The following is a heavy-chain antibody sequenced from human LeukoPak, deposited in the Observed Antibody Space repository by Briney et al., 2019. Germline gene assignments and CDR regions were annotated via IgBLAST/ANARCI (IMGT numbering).Heavy chain of an antibody. V-gene: IGHV4-34*01. Sequence: SETLSLTCAVYGGSFSGYYWSWIRQPPGKGLEWIGGINHSGSTNYSPSLRSRVTISVDTSKNQFSLKLSSVTAADTAVYYCARGGTRSYYYYYGMDVWGQGTTVTVSS. J-gene: IGHJ6*02. CDR3: ARGGTRSYYYYYGMDV. CDR2: INHSGST. D-gene: IGHD2-2*01. CDR1: GGSFSGYY.